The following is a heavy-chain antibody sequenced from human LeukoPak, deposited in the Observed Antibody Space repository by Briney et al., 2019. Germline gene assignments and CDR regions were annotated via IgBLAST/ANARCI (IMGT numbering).Heavy chain of an antibody. Sequence: SETLSLTCTVSGYSISSGYYWGWIRQPPGKGLEWIGSIYHSGSTYYNPSLKSRVTISVHTSKNQFSLKLSPVTAADTAVYYCARLTGYSSESWFDPWGQGTLVTVSS. CDR3: ARLTGYSSESWFDP. CDR1: GYSISSGYY. CDR2: IYHSGST. J-gene: IGHJ5*02. D-gene: IGHD3-9*01. V-gene: IGHV4-38-2*02.